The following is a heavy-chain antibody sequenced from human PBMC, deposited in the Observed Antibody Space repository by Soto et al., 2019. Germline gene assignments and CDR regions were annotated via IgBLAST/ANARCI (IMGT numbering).Heavy chain of an antibody. J-gene: IGHJ4*02. CDR3: ARAAFGILRYYFDY. Sequence: GGPLRLSCAASGFTFPNYPLSWVRRAPGKGLEWVSDLSGSGANSHYADSVKGRFTISRDNSKNTLFLQMNSLRAEDTAVYYCARAAFGILRYYFDYWGQGALVTVSS. V-gene: IGHV3-23*01. D-gene: IGHD3-3*01. CDR1: GFTFPNYP. CDR2: LSGSGANS.